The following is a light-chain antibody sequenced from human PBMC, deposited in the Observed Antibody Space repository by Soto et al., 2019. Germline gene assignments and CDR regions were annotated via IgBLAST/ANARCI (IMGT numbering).Light chain of an antibody. CDR2: DAS. CDR1: QSVSSY. Sequence: EIVLTQSPATLSLSPGERATLSCRASQSVSSYLAWYQQKPGQAPRLLIYDASNRATGIPARFSGSGAGTEFSITISSLQHEDFAVDYCQQRSNWPPWTFGQGTKVEIK. CDR3: QQRSNWPPWT. V-gene: IGKV3-11*01. J-gene: IGKJ1*01.